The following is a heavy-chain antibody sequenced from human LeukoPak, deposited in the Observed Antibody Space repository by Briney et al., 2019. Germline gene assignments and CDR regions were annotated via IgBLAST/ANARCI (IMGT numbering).Heavy chain of an antibody. CDR1: GFTFSSHS. CDR2: IGSSSSYI. J-gene: IGHJ4*02. Sequence: GGSLRLSCAASGFTFSSHSMNWVRQAPGKGLEWVSSIGSSSSYIYYADSVKGRFTISRDNAKNSLYLQMNSLRADDTAVYYCARDRPSRRPGLVVDFWGQGTLVTVPS. CDR3: ARDRPSRRPGLVVDF. V-gene: IGHV3-21*01. D-gene: IGHD2-8*02.